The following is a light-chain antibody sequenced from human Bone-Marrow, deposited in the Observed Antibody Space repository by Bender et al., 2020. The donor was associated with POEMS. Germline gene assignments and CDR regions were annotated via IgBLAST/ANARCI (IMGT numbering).Light chain of an antibody. CDR3: CSYAGSLV. Sequence: QSALTQPASVSGSPGQSITISCTGTSSDVGSYNLVSWYQQHPGKAPKIMIFDVNNRPSGVPDRFSGSTSGNTASLTISGLQADDEADYYCCSYAGSLVFGGGTKLAVL. CDR2: DVN. V-gene: IGLV2-23*02. J-gene: IGLJ2*01. CDR1: SSDVGSYNL.